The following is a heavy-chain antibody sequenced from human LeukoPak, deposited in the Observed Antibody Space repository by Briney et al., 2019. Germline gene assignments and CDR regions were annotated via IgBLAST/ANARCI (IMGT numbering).Heavy chain of an antibody. CDR1: GGSISSGGYS. Sequence: SETLSLTCTVSGGSISSGGYSWSWIRQPPGKGLEWIGYIYYSGSTYYNPSLKSRVTISVDTSKNQFSLKLSSVTAADTAVYYCARASPYYYDSSGYLAPYYMDVWGEGTTVTVSS. D-gene: IGHD3-22*01. CDR3: ARASPYYYDSSGYLAPYYMDV. J-gene: IGHJ6*03. CDR2: IYYSGST. V-gene: IGHV4-30-4*07.